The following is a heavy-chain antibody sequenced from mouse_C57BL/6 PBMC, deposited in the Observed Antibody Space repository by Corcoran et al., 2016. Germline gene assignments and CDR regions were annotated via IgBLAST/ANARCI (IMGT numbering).Heavy chain of an antibody. V-gene: IGHV1-84*01. D-gene: IGHD1-1*01. Sequence: QILLQQSGPELVKPGASVKISCKASGYTFTDYYINWVKQGPGQGLEWIGWIDPGSGNTKYNEKFKDKATLTVGTSSSTAYMQLSSLTSEDSAVYFCARNYGRSSWFFDVWGTATTVTVSS. CDR3: ARNYGRSSWFFDV. CDR1: GYTFTDYY. J-gene: IGHJ1*03. CDR2: IDPGSGNT.